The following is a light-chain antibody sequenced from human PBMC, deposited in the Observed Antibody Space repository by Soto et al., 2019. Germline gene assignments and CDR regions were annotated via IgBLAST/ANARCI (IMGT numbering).Light chain of an antibody. CDR3: QQYYSTPWT. Sequence: VRTWSPDSLDMSRGERATIDGESSKSGFDSPNNQNYLACYHQKPRQPPKLLIYWASTRESGVPYRFSGSGSGTDFTLTISSLQAEDVAVYYCQQYYSTPWTFGQGSKVDIK. CDR2: WAS. CDR1: KSGFDSPNNQNY. J-gene: IGKJ1*01. V-gene: IGKV4-1*01.